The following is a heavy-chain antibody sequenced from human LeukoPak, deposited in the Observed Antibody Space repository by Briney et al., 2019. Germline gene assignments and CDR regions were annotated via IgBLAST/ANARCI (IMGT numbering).Heavy chain of an antibody. Sequence: ASVKVSCKASGYTFTGYYMHWVRQAPGQGLEWMGWINPNSGGTNYAQKFQGRVTMTRDTSISTAYMELSRQRSDDTAVYYCAREGIGMTTVTIFDYWGQGILVTVSS. J-gene: IGHJ4*02. CDR2: INPNSGGT. V-gene: IGHV1-2*02. CDR3: AREGIGMTTVTIFDY. D-gene: IGHD4-17*01. CDR1: GYTFTGYY.